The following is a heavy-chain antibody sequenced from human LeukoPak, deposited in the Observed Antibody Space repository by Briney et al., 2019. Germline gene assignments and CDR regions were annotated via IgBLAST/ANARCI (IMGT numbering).Heavy chain of an antibody. CDR2: ITGSGSDT. J-gene: IGHJ4*02. CDR1: GFSFSTYA. Sequence: GGSLRLSCVVSGFSFSTYAMSWIRQAPGKGLEWVSLITGSGSDTYYADSVKGRFTISRDNSKNTLFLQMNSLIAEDTAVYYCAKDMFGGTFEYWGQGTLVTVSS. CDR3: AKDMFGGTFEY. V-gene: IGHV3-23*01. D-gene: IGHD1-26*01.